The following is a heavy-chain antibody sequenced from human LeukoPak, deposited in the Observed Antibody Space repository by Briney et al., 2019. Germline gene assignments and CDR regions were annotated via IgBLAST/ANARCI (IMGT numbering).Heavy chain of an antibody. CDR1: GYTFTSYD. Sequence: ASVKVSCKASGYTFTSYDINWVRQATGQGLEWMGWMNPNSGNTGYAQKFQGRVTMTRNTSISTAYMELSSLRSEDTAVYYCARDEGYCSSTSCYRPVYYYYYMDVWGKGTTVTVSS. D-gene: IGHD2-2*02. J-gene: IGHJ6*03. CDR2: MNPNSGNT. CDR3: ARDEGYCSSTSCYRPVYYYYYMDV. V-gene: IGHV1-8*01.